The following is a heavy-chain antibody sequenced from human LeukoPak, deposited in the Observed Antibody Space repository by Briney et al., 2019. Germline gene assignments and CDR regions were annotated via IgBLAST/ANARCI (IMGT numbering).Heavy chain of an antibody. J-gene: IGHJ4*02. CDR1: GFTVSSNY. CDR3: ARELNGYGYYFFDY. V-gene: IGHV3-66*01. D-gene: IGHD3-16*01. CDR2: IYSGGST. Sequence: GGSLRLSCAASGFTVSSNYMSWVRQAPRKGLEWVSVIYSGGSTYYADSVKGRFTISRDNSKNTLYLQMNSLRAEDTAVYYCARELNGYGYYFFDYWGPGTLVTVSS.